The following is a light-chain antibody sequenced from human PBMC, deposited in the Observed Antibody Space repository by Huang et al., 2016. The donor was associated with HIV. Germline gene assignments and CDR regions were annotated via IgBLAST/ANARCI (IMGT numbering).Light chain of an antibody. CDR1: QSVSRH. CDR2: AAS. CDR3: QQYNNWPRT. V-gene: IGKV3-15*01. Sequence: EIVMTQSPATLSVSPGERATLSCRASQSVSRHFAWYQQKPGQAPRLLIYAASTRATGIPARFSGSGSGTEFTLTISSLQSEDFAVYYCQQYNNWPRTFGQGTKVEIK. J-gene: IGKJ1*01.